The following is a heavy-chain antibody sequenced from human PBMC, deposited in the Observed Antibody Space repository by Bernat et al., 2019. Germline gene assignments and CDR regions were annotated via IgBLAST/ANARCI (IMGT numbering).Heavy chain of an antibody. CDR1: GFTFSSYG. CDR3: ARYGYYDILTGYDDPCFDY. D-gene: IGHD3-9*01. CDR2: IWYDGSNK. J-gene: IGHJ4*02. V-gene: IGHV3-33*01. Sequence: QVQLVESGGGVVQPGRSLRLSCAASGFTFSSYGMHWVRQAPGKGLEWVAVIWYDGSNKYYADSVKGRFTISRDNSKNTLYLQMNSLRAEDTAVYYCARYGYYDILTGYDDPCFDYWGQGTLVTVSS.